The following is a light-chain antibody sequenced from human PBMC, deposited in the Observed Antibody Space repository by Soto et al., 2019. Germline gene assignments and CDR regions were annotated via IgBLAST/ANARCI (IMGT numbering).Light chain of an antibody. J-gene: IGKJ3*01. CDR3: QQLNSYPIT. Sequence: DIQLTQSPSFLSASVGDRLTITCRASQGISSYLAWYQQKPGKAPKLLIYAASTLQSGVPSRFSGSGSGTECTLTISSLQPEDFATYYCQQLNSYPITFGPGTKVDI. CDR2: AAS. V-gene: IGKV1-9*01. CDR1: QGISSY.